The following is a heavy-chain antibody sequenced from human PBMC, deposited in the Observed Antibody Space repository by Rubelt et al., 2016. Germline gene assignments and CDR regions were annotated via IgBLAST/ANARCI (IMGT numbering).Heavy chain of an antibody. Sequence: VQLQQWGAGLLKPSETLSLTCAVYGGSFSGYYWSWIRQPPGKELEWIGEINHSGSTNYNPSLKSRVTISVDTSKNQFSLKLSSVTAADTAVYYCASQSSSGWYAFDIWGQGTMVTVSS. CDR1: GGSFSGYY. CDR2: INHSGST. D-gene: IGHD6-19*01. V-gene: IGHV4-34*01. CDR3: ASQSSSGWYAFDI. J-gene: IGHJ3*02.